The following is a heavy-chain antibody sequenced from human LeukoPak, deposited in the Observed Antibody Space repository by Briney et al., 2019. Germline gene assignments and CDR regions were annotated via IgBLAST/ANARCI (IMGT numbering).Heavy chain of an antibody. J-gene: IGHJ4*02. CDR3: ARDTRTFDY. CDR2: ISRTSSTI. Sequence: GGSLRLSCAASGFTFSSYSMNWVRQAPGKGLEWVSYISRTSSTIYYADSVKGRFTISRDNAKNLLFLQVGSLRAEDTAVYYCARDTRTFDYWGQGTLVTVSS. CDR1: GFTFSSYS. D-gene: IGHD1-26*01. V-gene: IGHV3-48*01.